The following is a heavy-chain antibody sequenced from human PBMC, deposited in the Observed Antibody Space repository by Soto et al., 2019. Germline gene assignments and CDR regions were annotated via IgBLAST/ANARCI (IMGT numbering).Heavy chain of an antibody. CDR2: IYSSGST. CDR3: ARDHPHSYGIYYFDY. V-gene: IGHV4-59*01. J-gene: IGHJ4*02. D-gene: IGHD5-18*01. CDR1: GCSLTNYY. Sequence: SETLSLTCTFAGCSLTNYYLILLRPPPGKGLEWIGYIYSSGSTNYNPSLKSRVTISADTSKNQVSLKLTSVTAADTAVYYCARDHPHSYGIYYFDYWGQGTLVTVSS.